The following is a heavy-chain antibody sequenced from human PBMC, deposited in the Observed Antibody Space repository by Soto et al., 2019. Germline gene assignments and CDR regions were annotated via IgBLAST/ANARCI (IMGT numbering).Heavy chain of an antibody. CDR1: GFNFNDSA. CDR2: IRSKANTYAT. Sequence: EVQLVESGGGLVQPGGSLKVSCEASGFNFNDSAIHWVRQASGKGLEWVGRIRSKANTYATTYAASVKGRFIISRDDSKNTAYLQMNSLKIDDTAVYYCSRKVDAAADRPSHFYGMDVWGHGTTVTVSS. CDR3: SRKVDAAADRPSHFYGMDV. D-gene: IGHD6-13*01. J-gene: IGHJ6*02. V-gene: IGHV3-73*02.